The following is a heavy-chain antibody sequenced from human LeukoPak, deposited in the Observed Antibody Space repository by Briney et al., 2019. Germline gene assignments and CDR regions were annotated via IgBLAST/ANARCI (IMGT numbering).Heavy chain of an antibody. V-gene: IGHV1-18*01. CDR1: GYTFTNYG. J-gene: IGHJ2*01. Sequence: APVKVSCKASGYTFTNYGLTWVRRAPGQGLEWMGWISVYNDKSNYAQKFQGRVTMTADTSTRTAYLELRSLRSDDTAVYYCARTVAGGGYWYFDLWGRGTLVTVSS. D-gene: IGHD6-19*01. CDR3: ARTVAGGGYWYFDL. CDR2: ISVYNDKS.